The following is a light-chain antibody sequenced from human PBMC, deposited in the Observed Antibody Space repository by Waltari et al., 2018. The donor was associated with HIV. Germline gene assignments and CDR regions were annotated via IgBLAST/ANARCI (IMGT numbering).Light chain of an antibody. Sequence: DIVMTQSPATLSVSPGERATLSCRASQNIKSNLAWFQQLPGQAPRLLISSASIRATDIPPRFRGSGSGTDFTLTISSLQSEDFAIYYCQKYETWTKTFGQGTKVEMK. J-gene: IGKJ1*01. CDR2: SAS. CDR1: QNIKSN. V-gene: IGKV3-15*01. CDR3: QKYETWTKT.